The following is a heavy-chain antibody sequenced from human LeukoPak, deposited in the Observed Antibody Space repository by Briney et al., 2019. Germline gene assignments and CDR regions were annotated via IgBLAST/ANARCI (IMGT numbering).Heavy chain of an antibody. CDR1: GGSFSGYY. CDR2: INHSGST. J-gene: IGHJ4*02. CDR3: ARGRSGSPHRYFDY. D-gene: IGHD3-10*01. V-gene: IGHV4-34*01. Sequence: PSETLSLTCAVYGGSFSGYYWSWIRQPPGKGLEWIGEINHSGSTNYNPSLKSRVTISVDTSKNQFSLKLSSVTAADTAVYYCARGRSGSPHRYFDYWGQGTLVTVSS.